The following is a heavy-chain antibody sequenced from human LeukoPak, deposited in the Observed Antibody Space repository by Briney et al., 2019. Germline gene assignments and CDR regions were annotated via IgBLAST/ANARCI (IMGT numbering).Heavy chain of an antibody. CDR1: GGTFSSYA. J-gene: IGHJ3*02. Sequence: GSSVKVSCKASGGTFSSYAISWVRQAPGQGLEWMGGIIPIFGTANYAQKFQGRVTITADESTSTAYMELSSLRSEDTAVYYCARVLKRVHWWELVHLYDAFDIWGQGTMVTVSS. V-gene: IGHV1-69*01. D-gene: IGHD1-26*01. CDR3: ARVLKRVHWWELVHLYDAFDI. CDR2: IIPIFGTA.